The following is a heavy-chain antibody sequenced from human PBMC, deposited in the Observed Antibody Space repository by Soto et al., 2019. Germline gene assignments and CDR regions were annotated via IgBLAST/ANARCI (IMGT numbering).Heavy chain of an antibody. Sequence: SETLSLTYAVYGGSFSGYYWSWIRQPPGKGLEWIGEINHSGSTNYNPSLKSRVTISVDTSKNQFSLKLSSVTAADTAVYYCARGGGEASVDYWGQGTLVTVSS. D-gene: IGHD6-6*01. CDR2: INHSGST. CDR1: GGSFSGYY. V-gene: IGHV4-34*01. J-gene: IGHJ4*02. CDR3: ARGGGEASVDY.